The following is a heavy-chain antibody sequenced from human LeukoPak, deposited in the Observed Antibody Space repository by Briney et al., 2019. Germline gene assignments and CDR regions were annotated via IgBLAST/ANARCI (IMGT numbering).Heavy chain of an antibody. CDR2: LSSSSTYI. D-gene: IGHD6-13*01. Sequence: GGSLRLSCAASGFTFSTYSMNWVRQAPGKGLEWVSSLSSSSTYIYYADSVKGRFTISRDNAKNSLYLQMNSLRAEDTAVYYCARVPLIADKCYFDYWGQGTLVTVSS. CDR3: ARVPLIADKCYFDY. CDR1: GFTFSTYS. V-gene: IGHV3-21*01. J-gene: IGHJ4*02.